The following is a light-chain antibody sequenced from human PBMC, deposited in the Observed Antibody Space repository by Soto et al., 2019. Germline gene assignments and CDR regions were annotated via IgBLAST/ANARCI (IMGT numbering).Light chain of an antibody. V-gene: IGLV2-8*01. CDR3: SSYAGSNNYV. J-gene: IGLJ1*01. CDR2: EVS. CDR1: SSDVGTYPY. Sequence: QSALTQPPSASGSPGQSVTISCTGTSSDVGTYPYVSCYQQHPGKAPKVMIYEVSKRPPGVPDRFSGSQSGNTASLTVSGLQAEDEADYYCSSYAGSNNYVFGTGTKLTVL.